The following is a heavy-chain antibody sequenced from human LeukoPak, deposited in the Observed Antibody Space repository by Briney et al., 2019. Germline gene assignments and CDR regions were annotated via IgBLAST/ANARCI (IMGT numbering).Heavy chain of an antibody. J-gene: IGHJ4*02. CDR1: GGSISSYY. CDR3: ARRYCSGGSCYSAFDY. V-gene: IGHV4-59*08. D-gene: IGHD2-15*01. Sequence: SETLSLTCTVSGGSISSYYWSWIRQPPGKGLEWIGYIYYSGSTKYNPPLKSRVTISVDTSKNQFSLNLSSVTAADTAVYYCARRYCSGGSCYSAFDYWGQGTLVTVSS. CDR2: IYYSGST.